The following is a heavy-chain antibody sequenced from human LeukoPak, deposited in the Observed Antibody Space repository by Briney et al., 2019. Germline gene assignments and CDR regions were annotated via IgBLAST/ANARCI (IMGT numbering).Heavy chain of an antibody. CDR2: ISSDGNNK. V-gene: IGHV3-30*18. D-gene: IGHD2/OR15-2a*01. J-gene: IGHJ4*02. CDR1: GFTFSSYG. Sequence: GGSLRLSCAASGFTFSSYGMHWVRQAPGKGPKWVAVISSDGNNKYYVDSVKGRFTISRDNSRNTVYLQMNSLRAEDTAIYYCAKSRLSTSASADHWGRGTLVTVSS. CDR3: AKSRLSTSASADH.